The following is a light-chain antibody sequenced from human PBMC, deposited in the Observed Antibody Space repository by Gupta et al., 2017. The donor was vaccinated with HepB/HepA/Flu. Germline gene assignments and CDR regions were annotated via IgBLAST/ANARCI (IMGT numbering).Light chain of an antibody. CDR2: AAS. V-gene: IGKV3-15*01. Sequence: EIVMTQSPATLSVSPGERATLSCRASNSVSSNLAWYQQKPGQAPRVLIYAASIRATGIPARFSGSGSGTEFTLTISSLQSEDFAVYYCQQYNERPPRFTFGPGTKVDF. J-gene: IGKJ3*01. CDR1: NSVSSN. CDR3: QQYNERPPRFT.